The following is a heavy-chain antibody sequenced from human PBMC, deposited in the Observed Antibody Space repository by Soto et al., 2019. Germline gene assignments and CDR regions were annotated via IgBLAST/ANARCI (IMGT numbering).Heavy chain of an antibody. Sequence: EVQLVESGGGLVQPGRSLRLSCAASGFTFDDYAMHWVRQAPGKGLEWGSGISWNSGSIGYADSVKGRFTISRDNAKNSLYLQMNSLRAEDTALYYCAKDIGYSSGWYLDYWGQGTXVXXSS. V-gene: IGHV3-9*01. CDR3: AKDIGYSSGWYLDY. D-gene: IGHD6-19*01. CDR2: ISWNSGSI. J-gene: IGHJ4*02. CDR1: GFTFDDYA.